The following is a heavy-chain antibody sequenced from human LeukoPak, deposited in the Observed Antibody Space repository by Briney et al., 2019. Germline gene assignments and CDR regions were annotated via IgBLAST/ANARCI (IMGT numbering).Heavy chain of an antibody. D-gene: IGHD6-6*01. CDR3: ARGRYTTSSDLFDY. CDR1: GYTFSGYY. V-gene: IGHV1-2*02. J-gene: IGHJ4*02. CDR2: INAKGGT. Sequence: ASVKVSCKASGYTFSGYYMHWVRQAPGQGLEWMGWINAKGGTNYAQKFQGRVTMTGDTSIRTAYMELSRMRSDDTAVYYCARGRYTTSSDLFDYWGQGTLVTVSS.